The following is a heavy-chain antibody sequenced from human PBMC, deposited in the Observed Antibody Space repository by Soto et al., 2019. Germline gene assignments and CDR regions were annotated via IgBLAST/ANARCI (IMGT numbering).Heavy chain of an antibody. CDR3: ARDPWGKEFDF. CDR1: VYPITKYY. V-gene: IGHV4-59*01. CDR2: VYYSGGT. J-gene: IGHJ4*02. Sequence: QVVLQESGPGLVKASETLSLTCTVSVYPITKYYWTWIRQSPGKGLEWIGNVYYSGGTKYHPSLRGRVTISLDTSKSQFSLKLSSVTVADTAMYYCARDPWGKEFDFWDQGTLITVSS. D-gene: IGHD3-16*01.